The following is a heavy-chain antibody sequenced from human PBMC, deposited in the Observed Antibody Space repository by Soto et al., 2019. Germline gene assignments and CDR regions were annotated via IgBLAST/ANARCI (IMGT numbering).Heavy chain of an antibody. CDR3: ARDHYYDSSGLGDAFDI. Sequence: ASVKVSCKASVGTFSSYAISWVRQAPGQGLEWMGGIIPILGIANYAQKFQGRVTITADKSPSTAYMELSRLRYEDTAVDYCARDHYYDSSGLGDAFDIWGQGTMVTVSS. J-gene: IGHJ3*02. CDR1: VGTFSSYA. V-gene: IGHV1-69*10. CDR2: IIPILGIA. D-gene: IGHD3-22*01.